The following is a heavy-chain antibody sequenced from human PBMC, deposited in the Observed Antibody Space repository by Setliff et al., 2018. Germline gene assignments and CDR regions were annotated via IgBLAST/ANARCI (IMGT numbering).Heavy chain of an antibody. D-gene: IGHD3-3*01. CDR3: ARSGGGYDFWSGYLVSHYYYYYYMDV. CDR1: GYTFTSYD. CDR2: MNPNSGNT. V-gene: IGHV1-8*03. Sequence: ASVKVSCKASGYTFTSYDINWMRQATGQGLEWMGWMNPNSGNTGYAQKFQGRVTITRNTSISTAYMELSSLRSEDTAVYYCARSGGGYDFWSGYLVSHYYYYYYMDVWGKGTTVTVSS. J-gene: IGHJ6*03.